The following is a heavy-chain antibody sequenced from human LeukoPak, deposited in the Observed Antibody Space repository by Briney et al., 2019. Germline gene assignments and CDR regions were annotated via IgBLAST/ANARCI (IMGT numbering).Heavy chain of an antibody. CDR3: ATATQPRGYFLH. V-gene: IGHV1-18*01. CDR2: ISVNNGGT. Sequence: ASVKVSCKASGYTFTTYSLAWVRQAPGQSLEWVGWISVNNGGTNYAQSFQDRVTLTRDTSTNKAYLELRSLRSDDTAIIYCATATQPRGYFLHWGQGTLVTVSS. CDR1: GYTFTTYS. J-gene: IGHJ1*01. D-gene: IGHD2-2*01.